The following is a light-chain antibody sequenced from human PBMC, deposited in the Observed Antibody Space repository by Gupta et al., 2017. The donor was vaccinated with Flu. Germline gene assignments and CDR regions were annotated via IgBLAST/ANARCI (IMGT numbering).Light chain of an antibody. CDR3: QQYDSYSLT. CDR1: HSLSSW. V-gene: IGKV1-5*03. J-gene: IGKJ4*01. CDR2: KAS. Sequence: GDRVTITCRASHSLSSWLAWYQQKPGKAPNLLIYKASNLESGVPSRFSGSGSGTEFTLTISSLQPDDFATYYCQQYDSYSLTFGGGTKVEI.